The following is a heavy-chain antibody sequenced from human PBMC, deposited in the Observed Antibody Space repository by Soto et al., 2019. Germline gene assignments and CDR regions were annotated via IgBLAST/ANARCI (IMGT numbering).Heavy chain of an antibody. Sequence: VQLVESGEGLVQPGGSLRPGCAASGFTFSSYNIHWIRQPPGKGLEFVSAISRSGGRTYYADSVKGRFTITRNNSKNAVWLQMGSLRAEDMSVYYCARASCSSGQCSYCEYWGRGALVSLSS. D-gene: IGHD2-15*01. J-gene: IGHJ4*02. V-gene: IGHV3-64*02. CDR2: ISRSGGRT. CDR3: ARASCSSGQCSYCEY. CDR1: GFTFSSYN.